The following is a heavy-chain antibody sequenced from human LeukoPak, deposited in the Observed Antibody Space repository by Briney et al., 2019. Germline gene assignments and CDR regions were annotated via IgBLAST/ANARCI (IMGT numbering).Heavy chain of an antibody. CDR1: GGSISSYY. D-gene: IGHD6-6*01. V-gene: IGHV4-34*01. CDR3: ARGIAARYDY. J-gene: IGHJ4*02. Sequence: SETLSLTCTVSGGSISSYYWSWIRQPPGKGLEWIGEINHSGSTNYNPSLKSRVTISVDTSKNQFSLKLSSVTAADTAVYYCARGIAARYDYWGQGTLVTVSS. CDR2: INHSGST.